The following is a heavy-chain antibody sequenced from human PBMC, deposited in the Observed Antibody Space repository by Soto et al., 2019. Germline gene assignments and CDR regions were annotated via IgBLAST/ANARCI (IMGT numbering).Heavy chain of an antibody. V-gene: IGHV4-31*03. CDR3: ARGGRRSPAMDV. CDR1: GGSISSGGYY. CDR2: IYYSGRT. J-gene: IGHJ6*02. Sequence: QVQLQESGPGLVRPSQTLSLTCTVSGGSISSGGYYWSWIRQHPGKGLEWIGYIYYSGRTYYNPSLKSRVTISVDTSKNQFSLKLSSVTAADTAVYYCARGGRRSPAMDVWGQGTTVTVSS.